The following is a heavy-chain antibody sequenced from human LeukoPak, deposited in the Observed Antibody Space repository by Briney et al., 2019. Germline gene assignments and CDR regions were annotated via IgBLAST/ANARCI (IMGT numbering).Heavy chain of an antibody. CDR1: GFTFSSIW. CDR2: IKSKTDGGTT. CDR3: TKGHYGDYYFDY. Sequence: GGSLRLSCAASGFTFSSIWMSWVRQAPGKGLEWVGRIKSKTDGGTTDYAAPVKGRFTISRDDSKNTLYLQMNSLKTEDTAVYYCTKGHYGDYYFDYWGQGTLVTVSS. J-gene: IGHJ4*02. V-gene: IGHV3-15*01. D-gene: IGHD4-17*01.